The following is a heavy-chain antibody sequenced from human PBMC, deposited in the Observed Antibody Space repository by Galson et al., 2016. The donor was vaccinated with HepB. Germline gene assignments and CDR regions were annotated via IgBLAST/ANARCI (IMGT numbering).Heavy chain of an antibody. Sequence: SLRLSCAASGFTFSTYAMGWVRQAPGKGLEWVSAISNSGGITYYADSVKGRFTISRDNSKDTLYLQMNSLRVEDTALYYCVKEFVATGAVVGDYWGQGTLVNVSS. J-gene: IGHJ4*02. CDR2: ISNSGGIT. CDR3: VKEFVATGAVVGDY. D-gene: IGHD2-21*01. CDR1: GFTFSTYA. V-gene: IGHV3-23*01.